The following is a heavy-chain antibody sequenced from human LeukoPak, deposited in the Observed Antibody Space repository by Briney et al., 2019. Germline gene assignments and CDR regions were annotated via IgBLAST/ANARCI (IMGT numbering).Heavy chain of an antibody. D-gene: IGHD6-13*01. CDR2: ISWNSGSI. CDR3: AKAIAAAGTYYFDY. V-gene: IGHV3-9*01. CDR1: GFTFDDYA. Sequence: GRSLTLSCAASGFTFDDYAMHWVRQAPGKGLEWVSGISWNSGSIGYADSVKGRFTISRDNAKNSLYLQMNSLRAEDTALYYCAKAIAAAGTYYFDYWGQGTLVTVSS. J-gene: IGHJ4*02.